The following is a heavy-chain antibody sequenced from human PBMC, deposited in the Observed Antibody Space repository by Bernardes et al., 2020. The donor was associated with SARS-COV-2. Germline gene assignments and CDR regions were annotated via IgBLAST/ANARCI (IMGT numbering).Heavy chain of an antibody. CDR3: ARHLGDFDWLLNY. V-gene: IGHV4-59*08. D-gene: IGHD3-9*01. Sequence: SETLSLTCTVSGGSISSYYWSWIRQPPGKGLEWIGYIYYSGSTNYNPSLKSRVTISVDTSKNQFSLKLSSVTAADTAVYYCARHLGDFDWLLNYWGQGTLVTVSS. CDR2: IYYSGST. CDR1: GGSISSYY. J-gene: IGHJ4*02.